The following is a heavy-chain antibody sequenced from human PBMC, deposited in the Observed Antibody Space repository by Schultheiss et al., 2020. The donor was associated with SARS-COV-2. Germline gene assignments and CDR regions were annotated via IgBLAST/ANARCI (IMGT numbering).Heavy chain of an antibody. J-gene: IGHJ5*02. Sequence: SQTRSLTCTVSGGSISSGGYYWSWIRQHPGKGLEWIGYIYYSGSTYYNPSLKSRVTISVDTSKNQFSLKLSSVTAADTAVYYCARALVPAAQNWFDPWGQGALVNVSS. CDR1: GGSISSGGYY. V-gene: IGHV4-31*03. CDR3: ARALVPAAQNWFDP. CDR2: IYYSGST. D-gene: IGHD2-2*01.